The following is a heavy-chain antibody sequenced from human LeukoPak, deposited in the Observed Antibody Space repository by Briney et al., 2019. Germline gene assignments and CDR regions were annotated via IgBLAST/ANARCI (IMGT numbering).Heavy chain of an antibody. Sequence: ASVKVSCKASGYTFTSYGISWVRQAPGQGLEWMGWISAYNGNTNYAQKLQGRVTMTTDTSTSTAYMELRSLRSDDTAVYYCALRCYDSSGYYYLVYWGQGILVTVSS. CDR1: GYTFTSYG. V-gene: IGHV1-18*01. CDR2: ISAYNGNT. CDR3: ALRCYDSSGYYYLVY. J-gene: IGHJ4*02. D-gene: IGHD3-22*01.